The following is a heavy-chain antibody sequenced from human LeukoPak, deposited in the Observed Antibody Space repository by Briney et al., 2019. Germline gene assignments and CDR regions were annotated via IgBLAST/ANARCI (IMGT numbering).Heavy chain of an antibody. V-gene: IGHV1-69*06. CDR3: ARVSPPYYYDSSGYYSGLGAFDI. Sequence: ASVKVSCKASGGTFSSYAIVWVRQAPGQGLEWMGGIIPIFGTANYAQKFQGRVTITADKSTSTAYMELSSLRSEDTAVYYCARVSPPYYYDSSGYYSGLGAFDIWGQGTMVTVSS. D-gene: IGHD3-22*01. J-gene: IGHJ3*02. CDR1: GGTFSSYA. CDR2: IIPIFGTA.